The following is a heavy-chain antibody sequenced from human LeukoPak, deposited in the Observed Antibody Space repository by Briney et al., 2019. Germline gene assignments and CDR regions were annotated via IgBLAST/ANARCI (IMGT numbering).Heavy chain of an antibody. J-gene: IGHJ2*01. D-gene: IGHD4-17*01. CDR2: IYHSGST. Sequence: PSQTLSLTCAVSGGSISSGGYSWSWIRQPPGKGLEWIGYIYHSGSTYYNPSLKSRVTISVDRSKNQFSLKLSSVTAADTAVYYCARTRFYGDYGGGTWYFDLWGRGTLVTVSS. CDR3: ARTRFYGDYGGGTWYFDL. CDR1: GGSISSGGYS. V-gene: IGHV4-30-2*01.